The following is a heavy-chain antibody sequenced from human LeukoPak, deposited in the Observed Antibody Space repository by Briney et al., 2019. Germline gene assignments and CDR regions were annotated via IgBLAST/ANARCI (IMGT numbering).Heavy chain of an antibody. CDR1: GFTVSSNY. D-gene: IGHD5-24*01. CDR3: TRVGYIDEGIDY. Sequence: GGSLRLSCAASGFTVSSNYMGWVRQAPGKGLEWVANIKQDGSKKSYVDSVKGRFTISRDNAKNSLYLQMNSLRAEDTAIYYCTRVGYIDEGIDYWGQGTLVTVSS. J-gene: IGHJ4*02. V-gene: IGHV3-7*04. CDR2: IKQDGSKK.